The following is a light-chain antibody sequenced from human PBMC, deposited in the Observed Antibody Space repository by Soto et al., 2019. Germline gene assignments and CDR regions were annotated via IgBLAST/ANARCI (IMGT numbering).Light chain of an antibody. CDR2: GAS. CDR1: QSVSSN. Sequence: EIVMTQSPATLSVSPGERATLSCRASQSVSSNLAWFQQKPGQAPRLLIYGASTRATGIPARFSGSGSGTEFTLTSSSLHSEDFAVYYCQQYNNWPLFGPGTKVDIK. CDR3: QQYNNWPL. V-gene: IGKV3-15*01. J-gene: IGKJ3*01.